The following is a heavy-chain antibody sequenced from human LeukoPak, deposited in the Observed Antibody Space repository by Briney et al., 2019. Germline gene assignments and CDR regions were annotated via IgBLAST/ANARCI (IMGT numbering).Heavy chain of an antibody. CDR2: ISWDGGSR. CDR3: AKDSYVGATRVYYYYGMDV. V-gene: IGHV3-43*02. Sequence: QSGGSLRLSCAASGFTFDDYAMHWVRQAPGKGLEWVSLISWDGGSRDYADSVKGRFTISRDNSKNTLYLQMNSLRAEDTAVYYCAKDSYVGATRVYYYYGMDVWGQGTTVTVSS. CDR1: GFTFDDYA. D-gene: IGHD1-26*01. J-gene: IGHJ6*02.